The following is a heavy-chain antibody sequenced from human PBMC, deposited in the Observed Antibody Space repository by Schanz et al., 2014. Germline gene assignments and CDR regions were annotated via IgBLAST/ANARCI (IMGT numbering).Heavy chain of an antibody. V-gene: IGHV3-23*04. CDR1: GFTFGSYG. J-gene: IGHJ6*02. CDR3: ARDFDDRRGYGSGYCLGDCMAV. Sequence: EVQLVESGGGLVQPGGSLRLSCAASGFTFGSYGMSWVRQGPGKGLEWVSGISGGGGTRNYADSVKGRFTVFRDNSKRTRYLEINDPRAEYTAVYYCARDFDDRRGYGSGYCLGDCMAVWGQGPTVTVSS. D-gene: IGHD3-10*01. CDR2: ISGGGGTR.